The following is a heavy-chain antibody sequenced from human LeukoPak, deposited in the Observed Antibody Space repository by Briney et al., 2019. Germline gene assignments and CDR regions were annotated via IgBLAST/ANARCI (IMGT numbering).Heavy chain of an antibody. D-gene: IGHD3-16*01. CDR2: IYPGDSDT. CDR3: ARLWGSSYLGGGDL. J-gene: IGHJ5*02. CDR1: GYSFSSHW. V-gene: IGHV5-51*01. Sequence: GESLKISCKGSGYSFSSHWIGWVRQMPGRGLEWMGLIYPGDSDTKYSPSFQGQVTISADKSISTAYLQWSSLKASDTAMYYCARLWGSSYLGGGDLWGQGTLVTVSS.